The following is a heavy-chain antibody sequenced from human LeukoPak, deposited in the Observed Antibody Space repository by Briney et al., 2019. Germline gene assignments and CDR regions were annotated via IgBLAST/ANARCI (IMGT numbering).Heavy chain of an antibody. CDR3: ARNFYGSGSYQHEPRKFDY. D-gene: IGHD3-10*01. J-gene: IGHJ4*02. Sequence: ASVKVSCKASGYTFTTYYIHWVRQAPGQGLEWMGIINPTGGSTTYAQKFLGRITITADTSTSTAFLDLSSLTSEDTAVYYCARNFYGSGSYQHEPRKFDYWAREPWSPSPQ. V-gene: IGHV1-46*01. CDR1: GYTFTTYY. CDR2: INPTGGST.